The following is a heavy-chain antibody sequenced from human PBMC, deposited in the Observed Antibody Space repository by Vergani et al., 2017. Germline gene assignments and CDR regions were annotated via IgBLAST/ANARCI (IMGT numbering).Heavy chain of an antibody. Sequence: QVQLVQSGAEVKKPGSSVKVSCKASGGTFSSYAISWVRQAPGQGLEWMGGIIPIFGTANYAQKFQGRVTITADESTSTAYMELSSLRSEDTAVYYCAGGPPYYDSSGYSGYFRWRWPYYFDYWGQGTLVTVSS. CDR2: IIPIFGTA. J-gene: IGHJ4*02. V-gene: IGHV1-69*01. CDR1: GGTFSSYA. D-gene: IGHD3-22*01. CDR3: AGGPPYYDSSGYSGYFRWRWPYYFDY.